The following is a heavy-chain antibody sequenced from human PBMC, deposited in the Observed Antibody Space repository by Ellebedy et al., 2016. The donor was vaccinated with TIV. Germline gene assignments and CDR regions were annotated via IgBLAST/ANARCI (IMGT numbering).Heavy chain of an antibody. Sequence: GESLKISGVASGFTFRSHGIYWVRQAPGKGLEWVAVISSDGSNKYYADSVKGRFTISRDNSKNTLYLQMNSLRTDDMAVYYCARGGSSGSSDYWGQGTLVTVSS. D-gene: IGHD3-10*01. CDR3: ARGGSSGSSDY. CDR1: GFTFRSHG. J-gene: IGHJ4*02. V-gene: IGHV3-30*03. CDR2: ISSDGSNK.